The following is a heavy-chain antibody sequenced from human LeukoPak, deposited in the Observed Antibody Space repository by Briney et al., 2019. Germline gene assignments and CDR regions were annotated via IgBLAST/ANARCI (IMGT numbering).Heavy chain of an antibody. Sequence: PGGSLRLSCAASGFTFSSYSMNWVRQAPGKGLEWVSSISSSSSYIYYADSVKGRFTISRDNAKNSLYLQMNSLRAEDTAVFYCARGVLGSSGWYGAFDIWGQGTMVTVSS. D-gene: IGHD6-19*01. V-gene: IGHV3-21*01. CDR1: GFTFSSYS. CDR2: ISSSSSYI. J-gene: IGHJ3*02. CDR3: ARGVLGSSGWYGAFDI.